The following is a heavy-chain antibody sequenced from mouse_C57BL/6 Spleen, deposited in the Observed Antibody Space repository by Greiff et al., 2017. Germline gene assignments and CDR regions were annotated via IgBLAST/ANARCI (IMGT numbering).Heavy chain of an antibody. D-gene: IGHD4-1*01. J-gene: IGHJ4*01. CDR1: GYTFTSYW. V-gene: IGHV1-53*01. Sequence: QVQLQQPGTELVKPGASVKLSCKASGYTFTSYWMHWVQQRPGQGLEWIGNINPSNGGTNYNEKFKGKATLTVDKASSTAYMQLSNLTSEDSAVYYCARDGNWDGYAMDYWGQGTSVTVSS. CDR2: INPSNGGT. CDR3: ARDGNWDGYAMDY.